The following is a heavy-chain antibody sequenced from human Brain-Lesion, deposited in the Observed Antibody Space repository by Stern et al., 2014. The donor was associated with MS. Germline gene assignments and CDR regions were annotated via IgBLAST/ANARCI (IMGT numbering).Heavy chain of an antibody. Sequence: EVQLVESGGGLVQPGGSLTISCTAAGFTFGNYWMTWVRQAPGKGLEWVADIKEDGNEKNYVDPVKGRFPISRDNARNSLYLQMNSLRVEDTALYYCARVYNTIYGIVTQRGSGMDVWGQGTTVIVSS. CDR1: GFTFGNYW. V-gene: IGHV3-7*01. CDR2: IKEDGNEK. J-gene: IGHJ6*02. CDR3: ARVYNTIYGIVTQRGSGMDV. D-gene: IGHD3-3*01.